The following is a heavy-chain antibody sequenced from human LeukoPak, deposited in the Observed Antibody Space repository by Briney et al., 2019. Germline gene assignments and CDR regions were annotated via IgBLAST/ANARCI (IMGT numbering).Heavy chain of an antibody. CDR3: AKDMTPTSAYCSGGSCYGMDV. CDR2: ISGDGGST. CDR1: GFTFDDYA. J-gene: IGHJ6*02. D-gene: IGHD2-15*01. Sequence: GGFLRLSCAASGFTFDDYAMHWVRQAPGKGLEWVSLISGDGGSTYYADSVRGRFTISRDNSKNSLYLQMNSLRTEDTALYYCAKDMTPTSAYCSGGSCYGMDVWGQGTTVTVSS. V-gene: IGHV3-43*02.